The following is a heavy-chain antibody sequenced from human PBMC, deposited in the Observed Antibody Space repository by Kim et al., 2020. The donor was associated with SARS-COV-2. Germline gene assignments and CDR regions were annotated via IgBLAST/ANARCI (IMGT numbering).Heavy chain of an antibody. D-gene: IGHD3-22*01. V-gene: IGHV1-24*01. CDR1: GYTLTELS. CDR2: FDPEDGET. Sequence: ASVKVSCKVSGYTLTELSMHWVRQAPGKGLEWMGGFDPEDGETIYAQTFQGIVTMTEDTSTDTPYMELSSLRSEDTAVYYCATVGAHYDSSGYYYAHKNGRGADYDYGMDVWGQGTTVTVSS. J-gene: IGHJ6*02. CDR3: ATVGAHYDSSGYYYAHKNGRGADYDYGMDV.